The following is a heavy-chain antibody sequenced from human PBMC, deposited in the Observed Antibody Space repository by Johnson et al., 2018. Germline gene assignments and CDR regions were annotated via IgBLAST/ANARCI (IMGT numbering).Heavy chain of an antibody. D-gene: IGHD2-8*01. V-gene: IGHV4-59*08. J-gene: IGHJ6*03. CDR2: IYYSGST. Sequence: QVQLQESGPGLVKPSETLSLTCTVSGGSISSYYWSWVRQPPGKGLKWIGYIYYSGSTNYNPSLKSRVTISVDTSKNYFSLKLSSVTAADPAVYYCAKWGGYYYYMDVWGKGTTVTVSS. CDR1: GGSISSYY. CDR3: AKWGGYYYYMDV.